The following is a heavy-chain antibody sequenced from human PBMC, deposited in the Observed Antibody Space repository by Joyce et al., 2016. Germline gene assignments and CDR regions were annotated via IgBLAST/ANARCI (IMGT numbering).Heavy chain of an antibody. CDR2: INADGSTT. V-gene: IGHV3-74*01. CDR1: GLTISSYW. J-gene: IGHJ4*02. Sequence: EVQVVESGGGLVQPGGSLRLSCATSGLTISSYWINWVRQAPGKGLVWVSRINADGSTTNYADSVKGRFTISRDDAKNTVFLQMNSLRADDTALYYCVRDSHADYWGQGTLVTVSS. CDR3: VRDSHADY.